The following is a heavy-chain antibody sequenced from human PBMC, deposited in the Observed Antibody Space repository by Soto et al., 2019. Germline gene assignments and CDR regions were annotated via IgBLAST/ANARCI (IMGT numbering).Heavy chain of an antibody. CDR2: ISGSGGST. CDR3: AKGVGAPGYSYDRADAFDI. Sequence: TGGSLRLSCAASGFTFSSYAMSWVRQARGKGLEWVSAISGSGGSTYYADSVKGRFTISRDNSKNTLYLQMNSLRAEDTAVYYCAKGVGAPGYSYDRADAFDIWGQGTMVTVSS. D-gene: IGHD5-18*01. CDR1: GFTFSSYA. J-gene: IGHJ3*02. V-gene: IGHV3-23*01.